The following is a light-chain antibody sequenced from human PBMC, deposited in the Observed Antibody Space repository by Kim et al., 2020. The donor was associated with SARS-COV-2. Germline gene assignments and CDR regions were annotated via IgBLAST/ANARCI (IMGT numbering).Light chain of an antibody. CDR1: SGNSSYV. V-gene: IGLV4-69*01. Sequence: ASVKLTCTLSSGNSSYVIAWHQQQPEKGPRYLMKLNSDGSHSKGDGIPDRFSGSSSGAERYLTISSLQSEDEADYYCQTWGTGIHVFGTGTKVTVL. CDR3: QTWGTGIHV. J-gene: IGLJ1*01. CDR2: LNSDGSH.